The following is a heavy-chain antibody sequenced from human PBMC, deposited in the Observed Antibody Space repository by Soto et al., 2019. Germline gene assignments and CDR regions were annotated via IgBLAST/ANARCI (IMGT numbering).Heavy chain of an antibody. J-gene: IGHJ6*02. CDR3: ARDRAYSSSSAVYYYYGMDV. V-gene: IGHV4-38-2*02. CDR1: GYSISSGYY. CDR2: IYHSGST. D-gene: IGHD6-6*01. Sequence: PSETLSLTCAVSGYSISSGYYWGWLRQPPGKGLEWIGSIYHSGSTYYIPSLKSRVTISVDTSKNQFSLRLSSVTAADTAVYDCARDRAYSSSSAVYYYYGMDVWGQGTTVTV.